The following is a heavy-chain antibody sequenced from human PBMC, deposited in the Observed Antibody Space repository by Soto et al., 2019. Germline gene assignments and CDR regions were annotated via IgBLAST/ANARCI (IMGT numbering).Heavy chain of an antibody. V-gene: IGHV1-69*01. Sequence: QVQLVQSGAEVKKPGSSVKVSCKASGGTFSSYAISWVRQAPGQGLEWMGGIIPSFGTANYAQKFQGRVTITADESTSTAYMELSSLRSEDTAVYYCARHLNSGSYYFAYYYYGMDVWGQGTTVTVSS. J-gene: IGHJ6*02. CDR1: GGTFSSYA. CDR2: IIPSFGTA. CDR3: ARHLNSGSYYFAYYYYGMDV. D-gene: IGHD1-26*01.